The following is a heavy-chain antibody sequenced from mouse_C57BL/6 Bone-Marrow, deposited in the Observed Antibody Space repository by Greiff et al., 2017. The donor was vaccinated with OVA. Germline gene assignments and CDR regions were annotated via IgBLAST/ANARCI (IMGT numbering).Heavy chain of an antibody. CDR1: GFTFSSYA. CDR3: ARARPRGDFDV. Sequence: EVQLVESGGGLVKPGGSLKLSCAASGFTFSSYAMSWVRQTPEKRLEWVATISDGGSYTYYPDNVKGRFTISRDNAKNNLYLQLSHLKSEDTAMYYCARARPRGDFDVWGTGTTVTVSS. V-gene: IGHV5-4*01. J-gene: IGHJ1*03. CDR2: ISDGGSYT.